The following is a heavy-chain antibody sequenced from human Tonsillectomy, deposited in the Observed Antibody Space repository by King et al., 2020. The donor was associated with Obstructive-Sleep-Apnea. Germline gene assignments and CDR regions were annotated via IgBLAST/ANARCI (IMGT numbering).Heavy chain of an antibody. V-gene: IGHV1-18*04. CDR2: ISVYNGNT. D-gene: IGHD6-19*01. Sequence: QLVQSGAEVKKPGASVKVSCKASGYTFTSYGISWVRQAPGQGVEWMGWISVYNGNTKYAQKLQGRVTMTTDTSTSTAYMELRSLRSDDTAVYYCARVAWDIYSSDWYEHWFDPWGQGTLVTVSS. J-gene: IGHJ5*02. CDR1: GYTFTSYG. CDR3: ARVAWDIYSSDWYEHWFDP.